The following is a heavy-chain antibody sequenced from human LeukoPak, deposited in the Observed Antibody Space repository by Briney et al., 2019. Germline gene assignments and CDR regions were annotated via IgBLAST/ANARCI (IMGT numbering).Heavy chain of an antibody. J-gene: IGHJ6*02. CDR1: GFTFSSYS. V-gene: IGHV3-21*01. CDR3: ARDRGLGIVVAPDGMDV. D-gene: IGHD3-22*01. Sequence: PGGSLRLSCAASGFTFSSYSMNWVRQAPGKGLEWVSSISSSSSYIYYADSVKGRFTISRDNAKNSLYLQMNSLRAEDTAVYYCARDRGLGIVVAPDGMDVWGQGTTVTVSS. CDR2: ISSSSSYI.